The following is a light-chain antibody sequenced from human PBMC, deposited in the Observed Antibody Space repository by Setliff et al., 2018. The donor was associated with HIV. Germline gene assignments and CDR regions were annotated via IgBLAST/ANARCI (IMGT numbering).Light chain of an antibody. Sequence: QSALTQPASVSGSPGQSITISCTGTSSDVGSYNLVSWYKQHPGKAPKLMIYEVSKRPSGVSNRFSGSKSANTASLTISGLQAEGEAYYYCCSYAGSTTLFGGGTK. CDR1: SSDVGSYNL. J-gene: IGLJ2*01. V-gene: IGLV2-23*02. CDR3: CSYAGSTTL. CDR2: EVS.